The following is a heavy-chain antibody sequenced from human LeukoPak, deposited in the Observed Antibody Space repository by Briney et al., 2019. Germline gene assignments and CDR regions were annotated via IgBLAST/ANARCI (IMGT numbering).Heavy chain of an antibody. CDR3: ARGGSGNWNAPFDY. V-gene: IGHV3-7*01. CDR1: GFTFDDYG. J-gene: IGHJ4*02. Sequence: GGSLRLSCAASGFTFDDYGMSWVRQAPGKGLEWVANIKQDGSEKYYVDSVKGRFTISRDNAKNSLYLQMNSLRAEDTAVYYCARGGSGNWNAPFDYWGQGTLVTVSS. CDR2: IKQDGSEK. D-gene: IGHD1-1*01.